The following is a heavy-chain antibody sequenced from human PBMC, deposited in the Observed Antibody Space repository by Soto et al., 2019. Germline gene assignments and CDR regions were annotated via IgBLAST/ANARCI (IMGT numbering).Heavy chain of an antibody. CDR2: IYYSGST. CDR3: ARNYGPGYTFDY. D-gene: IGHD3-10*01. J-gene: IGHJ4*02. Sequence: SETLSLTCTFSGCSIRSYYWSWIRQPPGKGLEWIGYIYYSGSTNYNPSLKSRVTISVDTSKNQFSLKLSSVTAADTAVYYCARNYGPGYTFDYWGQGTLVTVSS. CDR1: GCSIRSYY. V-gene: IGHV4-59*08.